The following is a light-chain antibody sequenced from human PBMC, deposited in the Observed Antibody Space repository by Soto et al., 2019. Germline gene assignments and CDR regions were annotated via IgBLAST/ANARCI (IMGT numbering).Light chain of an antibody. J-gene: IGLJ3*02. CDR3: QSYDSSLSGGV. V-gene: IGLV1-40*01. CDR1: SSNLGAGYD. CDR2: GNT. Sequence: QSVLTQPPSVSGAPGQRVTISCTGSSSNLGAGYDVHWYQDLPGTAPKLLIYGNTNRPSGVPDRFSGSKSGTSASLAITGLQAEDEADYYCQSYDSSLSGGVFGGGTKLTVL.